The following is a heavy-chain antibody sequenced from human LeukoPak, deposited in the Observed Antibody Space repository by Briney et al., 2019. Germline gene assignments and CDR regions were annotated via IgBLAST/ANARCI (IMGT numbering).Heavy chain of an antibody. CDR2: INPNSGDT. CDR1: GYTFTDYH. V-gene: IGHV1-2*02. J-gene: IGHJ3*02. Sequence: ASVKVSCKAFGYTFTDYHMHWVRQAPGQGLEWMGWINPNSGDTNYAQKFQGRVTMTRDTSISTAYMELSRLRSDDTAVYYCARAQTVDYYDSSGYHVDAFDIWGQGTMVTVSS. CDR3: ARAQTVDYYDSSGYHVDAFDI. D-gene: IGHD3-22*01.